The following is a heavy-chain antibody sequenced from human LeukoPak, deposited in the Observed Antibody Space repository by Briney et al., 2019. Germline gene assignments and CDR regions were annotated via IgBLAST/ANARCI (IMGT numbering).Heavy chain of an antibody. D-gene: IGHD4-17*01. CDR1: GFSLSTRGLG. CDR2: LYWDDNY. V-gene: IGHV2-5*02. Sequence: SGPTLVNPTQTLTLTCSLSGFSLSTRGLGGGWIRQPPGEATEWLALLYWDDNYLYSPSLRRRLTITKDTSKNQVVFTMTNMDPVDTATYYCAHYGDYRFMYYFDSWGQGTLVTVSS. J-gene: IGHJ4*02. CDR3: AHYGDYRFMYYFDS.